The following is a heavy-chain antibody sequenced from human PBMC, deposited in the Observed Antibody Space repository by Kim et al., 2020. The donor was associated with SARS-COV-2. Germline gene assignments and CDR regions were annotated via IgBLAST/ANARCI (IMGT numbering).Heavy chain of an antibody. CDR2: IYYSGST. CDR3: AISDIVVVPAGAFDI. J-gene: IGHJ3*02. Sequence: SETLSLTCTVSGGSISSSSYYWGWIRQPPGKGLEWIGSIYYSGSTYYNPSLKSRVTISVDTSKNQFSLKLSSVTAADTAVYYCAISDIVVVPAGAFDIWGQGTMVTVSS. D-gene: IGHD2-2*01. CDR1: GGSISSSSYY. V-gene: IGHV4-39*01.